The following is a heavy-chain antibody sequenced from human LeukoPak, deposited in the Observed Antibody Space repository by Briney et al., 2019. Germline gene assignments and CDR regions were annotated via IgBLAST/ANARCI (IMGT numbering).Heavy chain of an antibody. Sequence: PGGSLRLSCAASGFTFSSYWMSWVRQAPGKGLEWVANIKQDGSEKYYVDSVKGRFTISRDNSKNTLYLQMNSLRAEDTAVYYCARVSGYSYGPTDYWGQGTLVTVSS. CDR3: ARVSGYSYGPTDY. V-gene: IGHV3-7*03. CDR1: GFTFSSYW. CDR2: IKQDGSEK. J-gene: IGHJ4*02. D-gene: IGHD5-18*01.